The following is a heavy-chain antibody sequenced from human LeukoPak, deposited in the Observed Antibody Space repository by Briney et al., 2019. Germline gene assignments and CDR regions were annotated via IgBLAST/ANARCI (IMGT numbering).Heavy chain of an antibody. V-gene: IGHV4-61*01. D-gene: IGHD3-16*01. CDR1: GGSISSSSYY. CDR2: IYYSGYT. Sequence: PSETLSLTCTVSGGSISSSSYYWGWIRQPPGKGLEWIGYIYYSGYTTYSPSLRSRVTISVDTSKNQFSLKLSSVTAADTAVYYCARETSQKGAHYMDVWGKGTTITISS. J-gene: IGHJ6*03. CDR3: ARETSQKGAHYMDV.